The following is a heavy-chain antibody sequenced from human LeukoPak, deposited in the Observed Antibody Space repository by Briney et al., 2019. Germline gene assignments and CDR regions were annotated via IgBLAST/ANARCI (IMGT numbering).Heavy chain of an antibody. CDR2: IYYSGST. J-gene: IGHJ6*03. V-gene: IGHV4-39*01. CDR1: GGSIGSSSYY. CDR3: ARIWYSIYYHYYMDV. Sequence: PSETLSLTCTVYGGSIGSSSYYWGWIRQPPGKGLEWIATIYYSGSTYYNPSLKSRVTISVDTSKNQFSLKLSSVTAADTAVYYCARIWYSIYYHYYMDVGGKGTTVTVSS. D-gene: IGHD1-26*01.